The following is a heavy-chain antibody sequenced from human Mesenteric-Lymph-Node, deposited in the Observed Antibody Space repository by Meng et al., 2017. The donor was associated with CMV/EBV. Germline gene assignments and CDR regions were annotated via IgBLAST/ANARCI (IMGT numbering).Heavy chain of an antibody. CDR1: GDSVSSNSAA. D-gene: IGHD3-22*01. Sequence: SCAISGDSVSSNSAAWNWIRQSPSRGLEWLGRTYYRSKWYNDYAVSVKSRITINPDTSKNQFSLQLNSVTPEDTAVYYCARDYYDSSGYFEYYYGMDVWGQGITVTVSS. CDR3: ARDYYDSSGYFEYYYGMDV. CDR2: TYYRSKWYN. V-gene: IGHV6-1*01. J-gene: IGHJ6*02.